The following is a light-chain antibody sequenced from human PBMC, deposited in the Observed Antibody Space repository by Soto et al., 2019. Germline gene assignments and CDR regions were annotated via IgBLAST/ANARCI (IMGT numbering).Light chain of an antibody. Sequence: ECVLTLSPSTVSLSPGERSTLSLMPSHIVSNNDLAWYQQKPGQAPRLLIYGASSRATGIPDRFSGSGSGTDFTLTISVLEPEDYAVYDCQQYGSSLGVTFGGGTKVDI. CDR3: QQYGSSLGVT. CDR1: HIVSNND. CDR2: GAS. J-gene: IGKJ4*01. V-gene: IGKV3-20*01.